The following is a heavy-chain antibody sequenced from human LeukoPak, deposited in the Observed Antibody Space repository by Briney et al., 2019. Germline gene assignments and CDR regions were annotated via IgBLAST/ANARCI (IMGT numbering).Heavy chain of an antibody. CDR1: GGSVSIGSYQ. D-gene: IGHD6-6*01. CDR2: IQYNGPP. J-gene: IGHJ4*02. V-gene: IGHV4-61*01. Sequence: SETLSLTCTVSGGSVSIGSYQWSWVRQPPGPGLEWIGNIQYNGPPAYNPSLQNRVIILRDESRNQFSLRLSSVTAADTAVYFCARRKADRPRNYYIDYWGQGILVTVSS. CDR3: ARRKADRPRNYYIDY.